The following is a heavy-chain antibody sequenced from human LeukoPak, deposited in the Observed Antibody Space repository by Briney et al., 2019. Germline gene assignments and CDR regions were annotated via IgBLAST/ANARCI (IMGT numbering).Heavy chain of an antibody. Sequence: SVKVSCKASGGTFSSYAISWVRQAPGQGLEWMGGIIPIFGTANYAQKFQGRVTITADKSTSTAYMELSSLRSEDTAVYYCTRDKGGYYYDSSGYFIISDYWGQGTLVTVSS. CDR2: IIPIFGTA. D-gene: IGHD3-22*01. CDR1: GGTFSSYA. J-gene: IGHJ4*02. CDR3: TRDKGGYYYDSSGYFIISDY. V-gene: IGHV1-69*06.